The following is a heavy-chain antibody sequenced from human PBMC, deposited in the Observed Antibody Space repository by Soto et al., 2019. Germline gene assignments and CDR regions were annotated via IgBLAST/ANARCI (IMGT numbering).Heavy chain of an antibody. D-gene: IGHD3-10*01. CDR3: ARDKQITMVRGVINFDY. Sequence: EVQLVESGGGLVQPGGSLRLSCAASGFTFSSYSMNWVRQAPGKGLEWFSYISSSSSTIYYADSVKGRFTISRDNAKNSLYLQMNSLRAEDTAVYYCARDKQITMVRGVINFDYWGQGTLVTVSS. V-gene: IGHV3-48*01. CDR2: ISSSSSTI. J-gene: IGHJ4*02. CDR1: GFTFSSYS.